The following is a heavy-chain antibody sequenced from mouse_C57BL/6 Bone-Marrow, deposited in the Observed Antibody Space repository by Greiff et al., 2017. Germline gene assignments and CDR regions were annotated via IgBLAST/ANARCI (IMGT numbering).Heavy chain of an antibody. D-gene: IGHD6-1*01. CDR2: INPSSGYT. V-gene: IGHV1-7*01. CDR1: GYTFTSYW. J-gene: IGHJ4*01. Sequence: QVQLKESGAELAKPGASVKLSCKASGYTFTSYWMHWVKQRPGQGLEWIGYINPSSGYTKYNQKFKDKATLTADKSSSTAYMQLSSLTYDDSAVYNCASERQLNYDAMYYWGRGTSATVSA. CDR3: ASERQLNYDAMYY.